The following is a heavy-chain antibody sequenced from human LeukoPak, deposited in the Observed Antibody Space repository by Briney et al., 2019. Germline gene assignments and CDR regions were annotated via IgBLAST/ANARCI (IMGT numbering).Heavy chain of an antibody. J-gene: IGHJ4*02. V-gene: IGHV3-49*04. CDR2: IRSTTTGGTR. CDR3: ARPRLGTGMVDY. D-gene: IGHD5-18*01. CDR1: EFTFGDYA. Sequence: GGSLRLSCLASEFTFGDYAVSWVRQAPGKGLEWVGFIRSTTTGGTREYAASVKGRFTISRDDSKSIAYLQMNSLKTEDTAVYYCARPRLGTGMVDYWGQGTLVTVSS.